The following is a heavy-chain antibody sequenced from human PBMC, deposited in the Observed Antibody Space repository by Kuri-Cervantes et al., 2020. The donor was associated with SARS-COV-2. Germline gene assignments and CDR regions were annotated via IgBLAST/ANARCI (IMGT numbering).Heavy chain of an antibody. D-gene: IGHD6-13*01. CDR2: IYHSGTT. J-gene: IGHJ5*02. Sequence: SETLSLTCAVYGGSFSGYSWSWIRQPPGKGLEGIGEIYHSGTTNYNPSLKSRVSLSVDTSKNQFSLKLSSVPAADTAVYYCARGQQQLEERWGGHNWFDPWGQGTLVTVSS. CDR3: ARGQQQLEERWGGHNWFDP. CDR1: GGSFSGYS. V-gene: IGHV4-34*01.